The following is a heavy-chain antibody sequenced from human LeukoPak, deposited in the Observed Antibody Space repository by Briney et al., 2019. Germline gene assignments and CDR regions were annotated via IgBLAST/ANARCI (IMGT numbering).Heavy chain of an antibody. V-gene: IGHV4-39*07. Sequence: PSETLSLTCTVSGGSISSYYWGWIRQPPGKGLEWIGSIYYSGSTYYNPSLKSRVTISVDTSKNQFSLKLSSVTAADTAVYYCARDPDGSGWLVPGDYWGQGTLVTVSS. CDR3: ARDPDGSGWLVPGDY. CDR2: IYYSGST. CDR1: GGSISSYY. D-gene: IGHD6-19*01. J-gene: IGHJ4*02.